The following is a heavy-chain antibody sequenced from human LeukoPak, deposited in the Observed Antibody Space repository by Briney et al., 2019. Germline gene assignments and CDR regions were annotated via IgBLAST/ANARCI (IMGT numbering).Heavy chain of an antibody. Sequence: GGSLRLSCAASGFTFSSYGMHWVRQAPGKGLEWVAVISYDGSNKYYADSVKGRFTISRDNSKNTLYLQMNSLRAEDTAVYYCAKDPIEYSSSRGVYFDYWGQGTLVTVSS. V-gene: IGHV3-30*18. CDR2: ISYDGSNK. CDR3: AKDPIEYSSSRGVYFDY. D-gene: IGHD6-6*01. J-gene: IGHJ4*02. CDR1: GFTFSSYG.